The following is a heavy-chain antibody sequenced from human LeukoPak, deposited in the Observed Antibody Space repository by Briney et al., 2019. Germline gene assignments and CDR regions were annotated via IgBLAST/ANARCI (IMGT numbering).Heavy chain of an antibody. Sequence: PSETLSLTCAVYGGSFSGYYWSWIRQAPGKGLEWIGEINHSGSTNYNPSLKSRVTISVDTSKNQFSLKVTSVTAADMAVYFCARGPAPVGYFDYWGQGNLVTVSS. D-gene: IGHD3-16*01. CDR2: INHSGST. J-gene: IGHJ4*02. CDR1: GGSFSGYY. CDR3: ARGPAPVGYFDY. V-gene: IGHV4-34*01.